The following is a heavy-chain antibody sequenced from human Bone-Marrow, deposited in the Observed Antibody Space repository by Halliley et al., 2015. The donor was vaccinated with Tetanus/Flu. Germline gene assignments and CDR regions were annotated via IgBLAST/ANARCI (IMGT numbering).Heavy chain of an antibody. J-gene: IGHJ6*02. CDR3: ARGLIMDV. CDR2: IYYSGYT. Sequence: TLSLTCTVSGGSVSSGSYYWSWIRQPPGKGLEWIGYIYYSGYTNYNPSLKSRVTISVDTSKNQFSLKLSSVTAADTAVYYCARGLIMDVWGQGTTVTVSS. CDR1: GGSVSSGSYY. V-gene: IGHV4-61*01.